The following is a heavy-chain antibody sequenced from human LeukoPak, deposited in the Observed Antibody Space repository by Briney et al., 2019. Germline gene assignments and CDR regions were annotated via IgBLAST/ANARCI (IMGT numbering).Heavy chain of an antibody. CDR1: GYLFTSFW. Sequence: GESLKISCKGSGYLFTSFWIAWVRRMPGKGLESMGIFAPFDSDTRYRPPFQAQVIISSDKSVTTADLQWSSMQASDTAIYFCARSERVGATASFDSWGQGTLVTVSS. J-gene: IGHJ4*02. D-gene: IGHD1-26*01. CDR3: ARSERVGATASFDS. V-gene: IGHV5-51*01. CDR2: FAPFDSDT.